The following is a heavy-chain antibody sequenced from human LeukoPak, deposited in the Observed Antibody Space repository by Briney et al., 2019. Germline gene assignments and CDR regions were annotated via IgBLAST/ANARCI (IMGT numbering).Heavy chain of an antibody. Sequence: GGSLRLSCAASGFTFSSYAMSWVRQAPREGLEWVSAMSGSGGSTYYADPVQGRFTIPSDNSKNTLYLQMNRLRAEDTAVYYCAKGPRNVYYYDSSGYYPYWGQGTLVTVSS. J-gene: IGHJ4*02. CDR2: MSGSGGST. V-gene: IGHV3-23*01. D-gene: IGHD3-22*01. CDR3: AKGPRNVYYYDSSGYYPY. CDR1: GFTFSSYA.